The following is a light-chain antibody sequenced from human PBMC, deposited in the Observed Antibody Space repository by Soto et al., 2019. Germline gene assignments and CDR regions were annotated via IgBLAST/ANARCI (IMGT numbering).Light chain of an antibody. V-gene: IGKV1-16*02. Sequence: DIQMTQSPSSLPASVGDRVTITCRASQGITTYLAWHQQKPGKAPKLLIYAASSLQSGVPSKFSGNASGTDFTLTISSLQPEDFATYYCQQYNSYPLTFGGGTKVDIK. CDR3: QQYNSYPLT. CDR1: QGITTY. J-gene: IGKJ4*01. CDR2: AAS.